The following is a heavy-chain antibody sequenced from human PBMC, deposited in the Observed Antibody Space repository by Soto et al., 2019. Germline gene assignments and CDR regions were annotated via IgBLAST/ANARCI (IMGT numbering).Heavy chain of an antibody. V-gene: IGHV4-31*03. J-gene: IGHJ6*02. CDR3: ARDAIWFGELLSRPYGMDV. CDR2: IYYSGST. Sequence: PSETLSLTCTVSGGSISSGAYYWSWTRQHPGKGLEWIGYIYYSGSTYYNPSLKSRVTISVDTSKNQFSLKLSSVTAADTAVYYCARDAIWFGELLSRPYGMDVWGQGTTVT. CDR1: GGSISSGAYY. D-gene: IGHD3-10*01.